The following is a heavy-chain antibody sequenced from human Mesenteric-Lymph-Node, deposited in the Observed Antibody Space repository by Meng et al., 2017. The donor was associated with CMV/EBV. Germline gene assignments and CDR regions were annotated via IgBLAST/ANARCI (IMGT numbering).Heavy chain of an antibody. V-gene: IGHV3-30*02. CDR2: VGNDDGTTK. D-gene: IGHD6-13*01. CDR1: GFSFSSFA. J-gene: IGHJ6*02. CDR3: AKFLGRIPKAFGWAVIGADVPNRAYYSYAMDV. Sequence: GESLKISCAASGFSFSSFAMHWVRQAPGEGLEWVAYVGNDDGTTKYYPESVRGRFTISRDNSKNTVFLQMNSLKTEDTAVYYCAKFLGRIPKAFGWAVIGADVPNRAYYSYAMDVWGQGTTVTVSS.